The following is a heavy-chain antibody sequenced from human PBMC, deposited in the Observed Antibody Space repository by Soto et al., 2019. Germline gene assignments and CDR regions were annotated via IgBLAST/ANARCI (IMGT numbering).Heavy chain of an antibody. CDR2: MWYDGTNK. D-gene: IGHD3-16*01. Sequence: QVQLVESGGGVVQPGRSLRLSCAASGFTFRIYSMHWVRQSPGKGLEWVAVMWYDGTNKYYGESVKGRFTISRDNSENTLYLQMNSLRVEDTAVYYCARDATFGTKGGSFDIWGHGTLVNVSS. CDR1: GFTFRIYS. CDR3: ARDATFGTKGGSFDI. V-gene: IGHV3-33*01. J-gene: IGHJ3*02.